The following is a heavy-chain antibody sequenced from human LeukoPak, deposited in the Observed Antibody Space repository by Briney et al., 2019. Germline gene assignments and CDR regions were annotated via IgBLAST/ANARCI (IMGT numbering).Heavy chain of an antibody. CDR2: ISGSGGSA. CDR3: AKHQNKGFDY. J-gene: IGHJ4*02. V-gene: IGHV3-23*01. CDR1: GFTFASYA. Sequence: GGSLRLSCAASGFTFASYAMSWVRQAPGKGLEWVSIISGSGGSAYYVDSVKGRFTISRDNSKNTLYLQMNSLRAEDTAVYYCAKHQNKGFDYWGQGTLVTVSS.